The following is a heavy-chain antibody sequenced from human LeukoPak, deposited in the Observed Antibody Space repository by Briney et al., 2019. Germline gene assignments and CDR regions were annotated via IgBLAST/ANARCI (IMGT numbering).Heavy chain of an antibody. Sequence: SETLSLTCAVSGYSISSGYYWGWIRQPPGKGREWIGSIYHSGSTYYNPSLKSRVTISVDTSKNQFSLKLSSVTAADTAVYYCAITSGSYPLFDYWGQGTLVTVSS. CDR1: GYSISSGYY. D-gene: IGHD1-26*01. CDR3: AITSGSYPLFDY. J-gene: IGHJ4*02. CDR2: IYHSGST. V-gene: IGHV4-38-2*01.